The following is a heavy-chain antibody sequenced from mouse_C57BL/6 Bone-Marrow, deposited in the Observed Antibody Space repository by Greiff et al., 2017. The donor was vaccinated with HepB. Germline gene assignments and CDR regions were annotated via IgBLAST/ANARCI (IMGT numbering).Heavy chain of an antibody. D-gene: IGHD1-1*01. V-gene: IGHV1-23*01. Sequence: QVQLQQSGAELVRPGASVKLSCKASGYTFTDYEMHWVKQTPVHGLEWIGAIDPETCGTAYNQKFTGKATLTADKSSSTAYMELRSLTSEDSAVYYCTRYRYYGSSYGWYFDVWGTGTTVTVSS. CDR3: TRYRYYGSSYGWYFDV. J-gene: IGHJ1*03. CDR1: GYTFTDYE. CDR2: IDPETCGT.